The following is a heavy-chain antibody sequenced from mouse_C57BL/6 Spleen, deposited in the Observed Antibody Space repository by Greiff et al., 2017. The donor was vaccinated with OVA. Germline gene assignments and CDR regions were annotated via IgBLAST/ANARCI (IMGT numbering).Heavy chain of an antibody. V-gene: IGHV5-17*01. D-gene: IGHD1-1*01. CDR2: ISSGSSTI. CDR3: AKKNYYGSSIDY. J-gene: IGHJ4*01. CDR1: GFTFSDYG. Sequence: EVQLVESGGGLVKPGGSLKLSCAASGFTFSDYGMHWVRQAPEKGLEWVAYISSGSSTIYYADTVQGRFTISRDNATNTLFLQKTSRMTEETAMYYCAKKNYYGSSIDYWGQGTSLTVSS.